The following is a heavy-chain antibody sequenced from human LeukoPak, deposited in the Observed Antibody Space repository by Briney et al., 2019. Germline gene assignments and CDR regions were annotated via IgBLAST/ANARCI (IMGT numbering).Heavy chain of an antibody. CDR3: ARKTEQLWTNWFDP. D-gene: IGHD6-13*01. J-gene: IGHJ5*02. V-gene: IGHV3-53*01. CDR2: IYSGGST. Sequence: GGSLRLSCAASGFTVSSNYMSWVRQAPGKGLEWVSVIYSGGSTYYADSVKGRFTISRDNSKNTLYLQMNSLRAEDTAVYYCARKTEQLWTNWFDPWSQGTLVTVSS. CDR1: GFTVSSNY.